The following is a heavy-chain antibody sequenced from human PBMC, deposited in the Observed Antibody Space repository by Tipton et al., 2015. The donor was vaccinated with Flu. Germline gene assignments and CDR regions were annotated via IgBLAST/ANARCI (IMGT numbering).Heavy chain of an antibody. D-gene: IGHD1-26*01. V-gene: IGHV4-61*02. CDR1: GGSISSGSYY. CDR2: IYTSGST. Sequence: TLSLTCTVSGGSISSGSYYWSWIRQPAGKGLEWIGRIYTSGSTNYNPSLKSRVTMSVDTSKNQFSLKLSSVTAADTAVYYCAREGGSYWYFDLWGRGTLVTVSS. J-gene: IGHJ2*01. CDR3: AREGGSYWYFDL.